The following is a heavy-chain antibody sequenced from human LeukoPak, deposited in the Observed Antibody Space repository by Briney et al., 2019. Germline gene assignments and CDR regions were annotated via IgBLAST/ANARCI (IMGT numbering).Heavy chain of an antibody. Sequence: PGGSLRLSCAASGFTFSRYAMSWVSQAPGKGLEWVSVISGSGGSTYYADSVKGRFTISRDNSKNTLYLQMNSLRAEDTAVYYCAKDYLDIVVVPAALDAFDIWGQGTMVTVSS. CDR3: AKDYLDIVVVPAALDAFDI. D-gene: IGHD2-2*03. J-gene: IGHJ3*02. CDR2: ISGSGGST. CDR1: GFTFSRYA. V-gene: IGHV3-23*01.